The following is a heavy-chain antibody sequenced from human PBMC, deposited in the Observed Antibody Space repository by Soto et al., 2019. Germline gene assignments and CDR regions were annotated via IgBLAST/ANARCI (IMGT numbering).Heavy chain of an antibody. CDR2: INHSGST. CDR1: GGSFSGYY. Sequence: QVQLQQWGAGLLKPSETLSLTCAVYGGSFSGYYWTWIRQPPGTGLEWIGEINHSGSTNYNPSLKTRVTISVDTSNNQFSLKRTSVTAADTAGYYCARDKITCLFDYWGQGTLVTVSS. CDR3: ARDKITCLFDY. D-gene: IGHD3-10*01. V-gene: IGHV4-34*01. J-gene: IGHJ4*02.